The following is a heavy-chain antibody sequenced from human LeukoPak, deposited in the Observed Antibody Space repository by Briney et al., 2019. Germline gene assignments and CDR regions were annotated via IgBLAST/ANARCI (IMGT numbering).Heavy chain of an antibody. J-gene: IGHJ4*02. CDR2: IYYSGST. D-gene: IGHD3-10*01. V-gene: IGHV4-59*12. CDR3: AKDRDVVRGVYYFDY. CDR1: GGSISSYY. Sequence: PSETLSLTCTVSGGSISSYYWSWIRQPPGKGLEWIGYIYYSGSTNYNPSLKSRVTISVDTSKNQFPLKLSSVTAADTAAYYCAKDRDVVRGVYYFDYWGQGTLVTVSS.